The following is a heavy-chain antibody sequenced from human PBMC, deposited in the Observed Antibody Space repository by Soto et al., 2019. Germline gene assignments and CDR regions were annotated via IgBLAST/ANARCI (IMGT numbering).Heavy chain of an antibody. D-gene: IGHD6-19*01. V-gene: IGHV3-30*19. CDR2: ISYDGSNK. J-gene: IGHJ4*02. Sequence: QVQLVESGGGVVQPGRSLRLSCAASGFTISSYGMHWVRQAPGKGLEWVAVISYDGSNKYYADSVKGRFTISRDNSKNTLYLQMNSLRAEDTAVYYCAGRIAVAGTDYWGQGTLVTVSS. CDR3: AGRIAVAGTDY. CDR1: GFTISSYG.